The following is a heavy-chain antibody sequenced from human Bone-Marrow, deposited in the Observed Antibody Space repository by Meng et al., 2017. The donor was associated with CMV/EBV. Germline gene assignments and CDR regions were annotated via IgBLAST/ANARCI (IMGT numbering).Heavy chain of an antibody. J-gene: IGHJ3*02. CDR1: GFTVSSNY. D-gene: IGHD3-3*01. V-gene: IGHV3-66*02. CDR3: ATPSLRFLEWFTFDI. Sequence: GGSLRLSCAASGFTVSSNYMSWVRQAPGKGLEWVSVIYSGGSTYYADSVEGRFTISRDNSKNTLYLQMNSLRAEDTAVYYCATPSLRFLEWFTFDIWGQGTRVTGSS. CDR2: IYSGGST.